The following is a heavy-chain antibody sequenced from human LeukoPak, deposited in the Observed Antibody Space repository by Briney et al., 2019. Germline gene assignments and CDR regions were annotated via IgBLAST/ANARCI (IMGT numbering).Heavy chain of an antibody. CDR2: INPNSGGT. V-gene: IGHV1-2*02. CDR3: ARDLNRFGVYSSGFRKDDY. J-gene: IGHJ4*02. CDR1: GYTFTVYY. Sequence: ASVTVSCKASGYTFTVYYMHWVRQAPGQGLEWMGWINPNSGGTNYAQKFQGRVTMTRDTSISTAYMELSRLRSDDTAVYYCARDLNRFGVYSSGFRKDDYWGQGTLVTVSS. D-gene: IGHD6-19*01.